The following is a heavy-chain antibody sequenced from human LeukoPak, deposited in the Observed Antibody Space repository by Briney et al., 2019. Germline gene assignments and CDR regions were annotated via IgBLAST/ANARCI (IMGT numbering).Heavy chain of an antibody. CDR3: ATQWGYDSMGFDY. CDR1: GFTFDDYA. CDR2: ISWNSGSI. Sequence: PGGSLRLSCAASGFTFDDYAMHWVRQAPGKGLEWVSGISWNSGSIGYADSVKGRFTISRDNAKNSLYLQMNSLRAEDTAVYYCATQWGYDSMGFDYWGQGTLVTVSS. J-gene: IGHJ4*02. D-gene: IGHD5-12*01. V-gene: IGHV3-9*01.